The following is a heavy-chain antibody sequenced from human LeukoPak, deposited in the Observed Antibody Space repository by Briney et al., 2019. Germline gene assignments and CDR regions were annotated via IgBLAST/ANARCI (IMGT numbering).Heavy chain of an antibody. CDR3: ARGTVTTSYFDY. CDR2: INHSGST. V-gene: IGHV4-34*01. J-gene: IGHJ4*02. D-gene: IGHD4-17*01. CDR1: GGSFSGHY. Sequence: SETLSLTCAVYGGSFSGHYWSWIRQPPGKGLEWIGEINHSGSTNYNPSLKSRVTISVDTSKNQFSLKLSSVTAADTAVYYCARGTVTTSYFDYWGQGTLVTVSS.